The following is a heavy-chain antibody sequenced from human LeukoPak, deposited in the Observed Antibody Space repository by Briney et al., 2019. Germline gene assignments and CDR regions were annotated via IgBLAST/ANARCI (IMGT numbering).Heavy chain of an antibody. CDR1: GVSFSGYY. CDR3: ARGRKWLAQTSFDY. CDR2: INHSGST. Sequence: PSETLSLTCAVYGVSFSGYYWSWIRQPPGKGLEWIGEINHSGSTNYNPSLKSRVTISVDTSKNQFSLKLSSVTAADTAVYYCARGRKWLAQTSFDYWGQGTLVTVSS. V-gene: IGHV4-34*01. J-gene: IGHJ4*02. D-gene: IGHD6-19*01.